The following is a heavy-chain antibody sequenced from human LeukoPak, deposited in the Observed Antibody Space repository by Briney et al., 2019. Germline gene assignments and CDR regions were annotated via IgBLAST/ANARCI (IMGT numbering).Heavy chain of an antibody. CDR2: IYYSGST. CDR1: GGSISSSSYY. Sequence: SETLSLTCTVSGGSISSSSYYWGWIRQPPGKGLEWIGSIYYSGSTYYNPSLKSRVTISVDTSKNQFSLKLSSVSAADTAVYYCARGDREDAFDIWGQGTMVTVSS. CDR3: ARGDREDAFDI. V-gene: IGHV4-39*07. J-gene: IGHJ3*02.